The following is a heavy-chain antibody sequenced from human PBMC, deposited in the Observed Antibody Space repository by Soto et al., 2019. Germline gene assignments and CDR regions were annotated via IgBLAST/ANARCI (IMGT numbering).Heavy chain of an antibody. V-gene: IGHV1-69*04. CDR2: IIPILGIA. J-gene: IGHJ6*04. D-gene: IGHD5-18*01. CDR1: GGTFSSYT. CDR3: AREGDSYGYNYYYGMDV. Sequence: SVKVSCKASGGTFSSYTFSWVRQAPGQGLEWMGRIIPILGIANYAQKFQGRVTITADKSTSTAYMELSSLRSEDTAVYYCAREGDSYGYNYYYGMDVWGKGTTVTVST.